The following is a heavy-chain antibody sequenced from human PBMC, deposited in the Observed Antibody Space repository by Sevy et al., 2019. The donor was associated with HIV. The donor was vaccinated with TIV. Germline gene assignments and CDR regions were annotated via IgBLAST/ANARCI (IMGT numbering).Heavy chain of an antibody. D-gene: IGHD3-10*01. CDR3: AKDLAGAFDI. CDR1: GFIFSSYA. Sequence: GGSLRLSCAASGFIFSSYAMSWVRQAPGKGLEWVSATSGNGGSTYYPDSVRGRFTISRDNSKNTLYLQMHSLRAEDTAVYYCAKDLAGAFDIWCQGTMVTVSS. J-gene: IGHJ3*02. V-gene: IGHV3-23*01. CDR2: TSGNGGST.